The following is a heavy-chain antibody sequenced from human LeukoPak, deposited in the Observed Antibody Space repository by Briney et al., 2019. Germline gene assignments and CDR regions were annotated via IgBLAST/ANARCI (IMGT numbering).Heavy chain of an antibody. J-gene: IGHJ4*02. CDR3: ARLKRITIFGVAPTVDY. CDR2: IYYSGST. V-gene: IGHV4-59*08. Sequence: SETLSLTCTVSGGSISSYYWSWIRQPPGKGLEWIGYIYYSGSTNYNPSLKSRVTISVDTSKNQFSLKLSSVTAADTAVYYCARLKRITIFGVAPTVDYWGQGTLVTVSS. CDR1: GGSISSYY. D-gene: IGHD3-3*01.